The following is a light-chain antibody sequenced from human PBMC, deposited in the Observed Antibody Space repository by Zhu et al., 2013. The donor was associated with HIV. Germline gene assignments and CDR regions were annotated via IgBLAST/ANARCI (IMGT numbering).Light chain of an antibody. J-gene: IGKJ1*01. CDR3: MQGTHWPWT. V-gene: IGKV2-30*02. CDR1: QSLVHSDGNTY. Sequence: EVVMTQSPLSLPVTLGQPASISCRSSQSLVHSDGNTYLNWFQQRPGQSPRRLIYEVSNRDSGVPDRFSGSGSGTDFTLKISGVEAEDVGVYYCMQGTHWPWTFGQGTKVEIK. CDR2: EVS.